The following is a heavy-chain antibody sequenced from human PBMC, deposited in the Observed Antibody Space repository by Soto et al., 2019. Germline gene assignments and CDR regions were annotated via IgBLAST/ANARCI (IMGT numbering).Heavy chain of an antibody. Sequence: AFRKVSCKASGYTFTRYAMHWLRQAPGQRLEWMGWINAGNGNTKYSQKFQGRFTITRDTSASTAYMELSSLRSEDTAVYYCARTSGYSLYDYWAQGTLVTVSS. D-gene: IGHD3-3*01. J-gene: IGHJ4*02. V-gene: IGHV1-3*01. CDR3: ARTSGYSLYDY. CDR2: INAGNGNT. CDR1: GYTFTRYA.